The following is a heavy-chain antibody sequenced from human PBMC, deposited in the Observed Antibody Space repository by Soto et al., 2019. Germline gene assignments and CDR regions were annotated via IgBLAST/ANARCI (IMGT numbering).Heavy chain of an antibody. CDR3: AREMRGFGALRY. J-gene: IGHJ4*02. Sequence: QVQLVESGGGVVQPGRSLRLSCAASGFTFSSYGMQWVRQAPGKGLEWVAVIWYDGSNKYYADSVKGRFTISRDNSKNTLYLQMNSLRAEDTAVYYCAREMRGFGALRYWGQGTLVTVSS. CDR1: GFTFSSYG. V-gene: IGHV3-33*01. D-gene: IGHD3-10*01. CDR2: IWYDGSNK.